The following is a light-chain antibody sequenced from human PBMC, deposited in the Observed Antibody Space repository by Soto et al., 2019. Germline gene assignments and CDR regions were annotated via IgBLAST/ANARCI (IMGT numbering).Light chain of an antibody. V-gene: IGLV1-44*01. CDR3: AAWDGSLNNVL. Sequence: QAVVTQPPSASGTPGQRVTISCSGSGSSIGTNTVNWYRQLPGTAPKLLIYGDNQRPSGVPDRFSGSKSGTSASLAISGLQSDDEAEYYCAAWDGSLNNVLFGGGTKVTVL. CDR1: GSSIGTNT. J-gene: IGLJ2*01. CDR2: GDN.